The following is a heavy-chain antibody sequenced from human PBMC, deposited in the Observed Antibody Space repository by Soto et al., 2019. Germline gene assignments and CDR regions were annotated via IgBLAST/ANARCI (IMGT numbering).Heavy chain of an antibody. CDR1: GGSISNYF. CDR2: IDYSGTT. Sequence: QVQLQESGPGLVKPSETLSLTCTVSGGSISNYFWSWIRQPPGKGLEWIGYIDYSGTTNYSPSLKSRLTISLDTSENQFSLKLISVTAADTAVDYCARVGSSATDQWPIHDDPFDMWGQGTLVTVSS. CDR3: ARVGSSATDQWPIHDDPFDM. J-gene: IGHJ3*02. V-gene: IGHV4-59*01. D-gene: IGHD6-19*01.